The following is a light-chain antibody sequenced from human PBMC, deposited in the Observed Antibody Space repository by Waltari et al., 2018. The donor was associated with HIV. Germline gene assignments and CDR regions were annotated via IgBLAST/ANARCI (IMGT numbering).Light chain of an antibody. CDR2: DAS. V-gene: IGKV3-11*01. CDR3: QQRSTWPRALT. Sequence: EIVLTQSPATLSLSPGERATLSCMASQSVSSYLAWYQQKPGQAPRLLIYDASNRDTGIPARFSGSGSGTDFTLTIRSLEPEDFAVYYCQQRSTWPRALTFGGGTKVQIK. J-gene: IGKJ4*01. CDR1: QSVSSY.